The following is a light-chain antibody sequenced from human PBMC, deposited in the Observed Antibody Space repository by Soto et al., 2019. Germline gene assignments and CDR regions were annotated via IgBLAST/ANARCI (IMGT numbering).Light chain of an antibody. J-gene: IGLJ2*01. Sequence: QSALTQPASVSGSPGQSIAISCTGTFSDVGGYDFVAWYQQHPGKAPKVIIYDVNNRPSGVCNRFFGSKSGNTASLTISGLQTEDEADYYCGSYSTSGSVVFGGGTKVTVL. CDR3: GSYSTSGSVV. CDR2: DVN. CDR1: FSDVGGYDF. V-gene: IGLV2-14*01.